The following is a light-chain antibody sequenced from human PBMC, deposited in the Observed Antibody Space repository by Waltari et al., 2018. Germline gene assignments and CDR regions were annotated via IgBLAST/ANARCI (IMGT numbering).Light chain of an antibody. V-gene: IGLV2-14*01. CDR2: EVS. CDR1: DSAVGASHF. J-gene: IGLJ1*01. CDR3: SSYTTSSAPGV. Sequence: QSALTQPASVSGSPGQSITISCSGTDSAVGASHFVPWYQQHPGKAPHLIIYEVSNRPSGISNRFSASKSGNTASLTISGLQAEDEADYYCSSYTTSSAPGVFGTGTRVTVL.